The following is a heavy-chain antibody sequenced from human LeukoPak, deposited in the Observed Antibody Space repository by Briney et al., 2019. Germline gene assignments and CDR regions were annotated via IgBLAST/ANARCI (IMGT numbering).Heavy chain of an antibody. Sequence: GGSLRLSCAVSGFAFGSEAMSWVRQSPARGLERVASISPGGGTTYYADSVKGRFTISRDNSKNTLYLQMNSLRAEDTAVYYCASLYDFWSAYSMYYFDYWGQGTLVTVSS. CDR2: ISPGGGTT. D-gene: IGHD3-3*01. CDR3: ASLYDFWSAYSMYYFDY. CDR1: GFAFGSEA. V-gene: IGHV3-23*01. J-gene: IGHJ4*02.